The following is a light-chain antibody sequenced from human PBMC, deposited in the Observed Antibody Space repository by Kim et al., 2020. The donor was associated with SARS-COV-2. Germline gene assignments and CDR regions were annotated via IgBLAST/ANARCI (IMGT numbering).Light chain of an antibody. CDR1: KCIANY. J-gene: IGKJ2*01. V-gene: IGKV1-39*01. CDR3: QQAYSLPYT. CDR2: AAS. Sequence: SSVGDRVTITCRASKCIANYLNWYQRESGKAPNLLIYAASSLQIGVPSRFSGGVSGTDFTLTISSLQPEDFATYYCQQAYSLPYTFGQGSKLEI.